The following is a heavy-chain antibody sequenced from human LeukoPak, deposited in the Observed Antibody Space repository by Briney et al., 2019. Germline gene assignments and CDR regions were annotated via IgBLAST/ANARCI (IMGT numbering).Heavy chain of an antibody. D-gene: IGHD2-2*01. CDR2: IIPIFGTA. Sequence: ASVKVSCKASVGTFSSYAISWVRQAPGQGLEWMGGIIPIFGTANYAQKFQGRVTITADESTSTAYMELSSLRSEDTAVYYCARAQYCSSTSCPFDYWGQGTLVTVSS. J-gene: IGHJ4*02. V-gene: IGHV1-69*01. CDR1: VGTFSSYA. CDR3: ARAQYCSSTSCPFDY.